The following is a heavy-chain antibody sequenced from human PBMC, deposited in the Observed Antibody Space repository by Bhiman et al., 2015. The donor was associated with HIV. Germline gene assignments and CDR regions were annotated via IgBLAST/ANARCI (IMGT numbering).Heavy chain of an antibody. CDR1: GFTFSDYY. Sequence: QVQLVESGGGLVKPGGSLRLSCAASGFTFSDYYMSWIRQAPGKGLEWVSYISSSGSTIYYADSVRGRFTISRDNAKKSLYLQMNSLRAEDTAVYYCTRFKGYASSTYYRTNWFDPWGLGTLVTVSS. D-gene: IGHD3-22*01. CDR2: ISSSGSTI. CDR3: TRFKGYASSTYYRTNWFDP. V-gene: IGHV3-11*04. J-gene: IGHJ5*02.